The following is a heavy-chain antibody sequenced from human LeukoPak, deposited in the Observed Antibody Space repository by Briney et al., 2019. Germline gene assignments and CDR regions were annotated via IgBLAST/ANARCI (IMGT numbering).Heavy chain of an antibody. CDR3: AKVGWPSGNANWFES. J-gene: IGHJ5*01. CDR1: AFTFRNFF. D-gene: IGHD4-23*01. Sequence: GGSLRLSCAASAFTFRNFFMNWVRQAPGKGLEWVANIKPDGSEQYYVDSVKGRFTISRDNAMNSLYLQMSSLSDEDTAVYYCAKVGWPSGNANWFESWGQGTLVTVSS. CDR2: IKPDGSEQ. V-gene: IGHV3-7*01.